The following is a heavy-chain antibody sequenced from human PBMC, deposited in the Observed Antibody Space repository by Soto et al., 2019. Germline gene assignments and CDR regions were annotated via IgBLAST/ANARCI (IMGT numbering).Heavy chain of an antibody. V-gene: IGHV4-31*03. CDR1: GGSISSGGYY. CDR2: IYYSGST. J-gene: IGHJ4*02. Sequence: SETLSLTCTVSGGSISSGGYYWSWIRQHPGKGLEWTGYIYYSGSTYYNPSLKSRVTISVDTSKNQSSLKLSSVTAADTAVYYCARYYDFWSGYYGDYFDYWGQGTLVTVSS. D-gene: IGHD3-3*01. CDR3: ARYYDFWSGYYGDYFDY.